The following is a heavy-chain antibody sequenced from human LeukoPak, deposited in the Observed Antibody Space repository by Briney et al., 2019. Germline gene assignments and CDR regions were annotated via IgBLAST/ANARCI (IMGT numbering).Heavy chain of an antibody. CDR3: ARRGANDFGDSAGNFAYNI. V-gene: IGHV4-34*01. D-gene: IGHD4-17*01. J-gene: IGHJ3*02. CDR2: IKHSGHT. CDR1: GGSLSPYW. Sequence: NPSETLSLTCEVYGGSLSPYWWSWIRQPPGKGLESIGEIKHSGHTNYNPSLKSRVTISVDTSKKQFSLKLSSVTVADTALYFCARRGANDFGDSAGNFAYNIWGQGTMVTASS.